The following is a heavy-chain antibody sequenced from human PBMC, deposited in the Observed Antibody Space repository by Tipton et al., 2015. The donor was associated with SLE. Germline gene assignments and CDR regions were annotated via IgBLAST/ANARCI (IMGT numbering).Heavy chain of an antibody. CDR1: GGSFSSHY. V-gene: IGHV4-59*11. CDR3: ATGVSGSWYYFDY. J-gene: IGHJ4*02. Sequence: TLSLTCTVSGGSFSSHYWSWIRQPPGKGLEWIGYIYYSGSTNYNPSLKSRVTISVDTSKNQFSLKLSSVTAADTAVYYCATGVSGSWYYFDYWGQGTPVTVSS. CDR2: IYYSGST. D-gene: IGHD6-13*01.